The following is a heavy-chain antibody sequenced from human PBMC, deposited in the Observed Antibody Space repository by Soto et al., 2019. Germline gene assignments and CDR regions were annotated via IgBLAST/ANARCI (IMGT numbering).Heavy chain of an antibody. CDR1: GASISSSSYY. D-gene: IGHD3-10*01. V-gene: IGHV4-39*02. Sequence: QLQLQESGPGLVKPSETLSLTCTVSGASISSSSYYWGWIRQPPGKGLEWIGSIYYSGSTYYNPSLNSRGTISVDTSKNRFSLTLGSVTAADPAVYYCARDPHPGETVWFDPLGQGTLVTVSS. CDR3: ARDPHPGETVWFDP. CDR2: IYYSGST. J-gene: IGHJ5*02.